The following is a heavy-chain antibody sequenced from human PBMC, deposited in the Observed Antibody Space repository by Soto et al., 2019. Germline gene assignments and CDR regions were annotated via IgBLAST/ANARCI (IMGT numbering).Heavy chain of an antibody. J-gene: IGHJ4*02. V-gene: IGHV3-23*01. Sequence: GGSLRLSCAASGFTFSDFAMAWVRQAPGKGLEWVSSASGSGSGTYHADSVKGRFTISRDNSKNTLFLHMTNLRAGDTALYFCAKGRPGVAAAPDYWGQGTLVTVSS. CDR3: AKGRPGVAAAPDY. D-gene: IGHD2-21*01. CDR2: ASGSGSGT. CDR1: GFTFSDFA.